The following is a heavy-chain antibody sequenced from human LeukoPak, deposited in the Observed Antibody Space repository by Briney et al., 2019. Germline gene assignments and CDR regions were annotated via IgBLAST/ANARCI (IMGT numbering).Heavy chain of an antibody. CDR3: ATNAAVATSRSWFDP. Sequence: PSETLSLTCTVSGDYISNYYWSWIRQPPGKGLERIGYIYYSGSSNYNPSLKSRVTISVDTSKNQFSLKLSSVTAADTAVYYCATNAAVATSRSWFDPWGQGTLVTVSS. J-gene: IGHJ5*02. CDR1: GDYISNYY. V-gene: IGHV4-59*08. D-gene: IGHD6-19*01. CDR2: IYYSGSS.